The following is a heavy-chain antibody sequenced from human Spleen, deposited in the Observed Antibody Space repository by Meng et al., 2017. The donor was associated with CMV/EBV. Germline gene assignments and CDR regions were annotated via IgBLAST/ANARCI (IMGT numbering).Heavy chain of an antibody. CDR3: ARGPRGYSYEKDWFDP. D-gene: IGHD5-18*01. Sequence: SETLSLTCTVSGDSITTYYRSWIRQPPGKGLQWIGYIYYNGGTNYNPSLKSRVTISVDTSKNHFSLKLSSVTAADTAVYYCARGPRGYSYEKDWFDPWGQGTLVTVSS. V-gene: IGHV4-59*01. CDR2: IYYNGGT. J-gene: IGHJ5*02. CDR1: GDSITTYY.